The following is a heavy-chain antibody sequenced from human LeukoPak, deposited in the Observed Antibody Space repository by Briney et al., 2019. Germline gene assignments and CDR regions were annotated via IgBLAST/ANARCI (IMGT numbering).Heavy chain of an antibody. CDR3: AKDRANAWTSDY. D-gene: IGHD3/OR15-3a*01. V-gene: IGHV3-30*02. CDR2: TTYDEGNK. J-gene: IGHJ4*02. CDR1: GFNLRHFG. Sequence: WGSLRLFCAGAGFNLRHFGLYLVRPAPGKGLGWVAFTTYDEGNKYYADSVKGRFTISRDNSKNTLYLQMNSLRPEDTAVYYCAKDRANAWTSDYWGQGTLVTVSS.